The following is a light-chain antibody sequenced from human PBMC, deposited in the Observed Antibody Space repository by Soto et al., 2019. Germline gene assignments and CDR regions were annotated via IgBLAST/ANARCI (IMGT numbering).Light chain of an antibody. CDR2: GAS. J-gene: IGKJ1*01. V-gene: IGKV3-15*01. CDR3: QQCDNWLRT. Sequence: EIVKTQSPATLSVSPGERATLSCRASQSVGSNLAWYQQKPGQAPRLLIYGASTRATGIPARFSGSGSGTEFTLTISSLQSEDFAVYYCQQCDNWLRTFGQGTKVDIK. CDR1: QSVGSN.